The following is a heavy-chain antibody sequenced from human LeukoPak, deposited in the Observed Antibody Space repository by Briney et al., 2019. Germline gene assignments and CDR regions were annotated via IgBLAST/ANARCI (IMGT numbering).Heavy chain of an antibody. CDR1: GFTFSSYS. D-gene: IGHD6-19*01. J-gene: IGHJ4*02. CDR3: AKGSQWLAPLYYFDY. Sequence: NSGGSLRLSCAASGFTFSSYSMNWVRQAPGKGLEWVSSISSSSSYIYYADSVKGRFTISRDNSKNTLYLQMNSLRAEDTAVYYCAKGSQWLAPLYYFDYWGQGTLVTVSS. V-gene: IGHV3-21*04. CDR2: ISSSSSYI.